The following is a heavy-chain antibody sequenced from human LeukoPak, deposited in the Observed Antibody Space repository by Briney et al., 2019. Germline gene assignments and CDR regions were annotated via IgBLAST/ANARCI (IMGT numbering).Heavy chain of an antibody. D-gene: IGHD2-2*02. J-gene: IGHJ4*02. CDR1: GFTFSSYA. Sequence: GGSLRLSCAASGFTFSSYAMHWVRQAPGKGLEWVAVISYDGSNKYYADSVKGRFTISRDNSKNTLYLQMNSLRAEDTAVYYCARPNGGYTWSFYYFDYWGQGTLVTVSS. V-gene: IGHV3-30-3*01. CDR2: ISYDGSNK. CDR3: ARPNGGYTWSFYYFDY.